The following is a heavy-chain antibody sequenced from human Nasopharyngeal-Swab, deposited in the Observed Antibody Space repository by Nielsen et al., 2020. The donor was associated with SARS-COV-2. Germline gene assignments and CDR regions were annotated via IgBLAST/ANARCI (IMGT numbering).Heavy chain of an antibody. Sequence: SETLSLTCTVSGGSVSSYYWSWIRQPPGKGLEWIGFIYYSGSTNYNPSLKSRVTISVDTSKNQFSLKLSSVTAADTAVYYCARDRGYYYDSSGYYDYWGQGALVTVSS. CDR2: IYYSGST. CDR1: GGSVSSYY. CDR3: ARDRGYYYDSSGYYDY. J-gene: IGHJ4*02. D-gene: IGHD3-22*01. V-gene: IGHV4-59*02.